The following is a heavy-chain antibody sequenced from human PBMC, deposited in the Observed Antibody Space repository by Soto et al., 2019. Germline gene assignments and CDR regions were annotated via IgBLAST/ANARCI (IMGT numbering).Heavy chain of an antibody. V-gene: IGHV3-30-3*01. Sequence: QVQLVESGGGVVQPGRSLRLSCAASGFTFSSYAMHWVRQAPGKGLEWVAVIAYDGSNKYYADSVKGRFTISRDNSKNALELQMNGLRAEDRGVYYCARPIAASTPYYCDYWGQGTLVTVSS. CDR1: GFTFSSYA. CDR3: ARPIAASTPYYCDY. J-gene: IGHJ4*02. CDR2: IAYDGSNK. D-gene: IGHD6-13*01.